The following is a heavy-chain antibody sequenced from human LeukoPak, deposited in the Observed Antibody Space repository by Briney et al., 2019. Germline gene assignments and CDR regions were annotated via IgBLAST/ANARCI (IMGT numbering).Heavy chain of an antibody. D-gene: IGHD6-13*01. Sequence: RASETLSLTCTVSGGSISSYYWSWIRQPAGKGLEWIGRIYTSGSTNYNPSLKSRVTMSVDTSKNQFSLKLSSVTAADTAVYYCARDLLAAAGLLYFDYWGRGTLVTVSS. J-gene: IGHJ4*02. CDR1: GGSISSYY. V-gene: IGHV4-4*07. CDR3: ARDLLAAAGLLYFDY. CDR2: IYTSGST.